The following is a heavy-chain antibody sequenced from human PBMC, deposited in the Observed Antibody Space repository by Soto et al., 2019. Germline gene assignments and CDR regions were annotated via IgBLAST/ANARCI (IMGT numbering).Heavy chain of an antibody. CDR2: IYYSGST. D-gene: IGHD3-3*01. CDR1: GGSISSYY. CDR3: ARHENNYDFWSGYAIFDY. V-gene: IGHV4-59*08. J-gene: IGHJ4*02. Sequence: SETLSLTCTVSGGSISSYYWSWIRQPPGKGLEWIGYIYYSGSTNYNPSLKSRVTISVDTSKNQFSLKLSSVTAADTAVYYCARHENNYDFWSGYAIFDYWGQGTLVTVSS.